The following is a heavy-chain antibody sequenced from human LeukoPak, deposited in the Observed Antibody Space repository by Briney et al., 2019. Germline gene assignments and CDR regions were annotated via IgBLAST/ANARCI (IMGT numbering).Heavy chain of an antibody. CDR1: GFAFSTYY. J-gene: IGHJ3*02. D-gene: IGHD3-22*01. CDR2: IKENGNEK. CDR3: ARDRTYFYDGSGPFYDAYDI. V-gene: IGHV3-7*05. Sequence: PGGSLRLSCAASGFAFSTYYMTWVRQAPGRRLEWVANIKENGNEKNYADSVKGRFTISRDNAKNSVHLQMNILRAEDTAVYYCARDRTYFYDGSGPFYDAYDIWGHGTMVTVSS.